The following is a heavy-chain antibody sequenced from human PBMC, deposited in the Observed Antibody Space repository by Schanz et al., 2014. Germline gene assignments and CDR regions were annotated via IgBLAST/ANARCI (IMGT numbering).Heavy chain of an antibody. V-gene: IGHV3-23*04. CDR1: GFSFTTYA. J-gene: IGHJ2*01. D-gene: IGHD2-21*02. CDR3: AKDLGVDCGDGCFNWYCDL. CDR2: ISSGGGST. Sequence: EVQLVESGGGLVQPGGSLRLSCASSGFSFTTYAMSWVRQAPGKGLEWVSSISSGGGSTYYADSVKGRFTISRDNSRSTMYLQMSSRRAEDTAVYFCAKDLGVDCGDGCFNWYCDLWGRGTLVTVSS.